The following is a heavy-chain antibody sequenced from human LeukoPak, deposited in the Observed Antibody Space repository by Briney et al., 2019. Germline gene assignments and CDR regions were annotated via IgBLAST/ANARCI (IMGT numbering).Heavy chain of an antibody. CDR2: MNPNSGNT. J-gene: IGHJ3*02. D-gene: IGHD2-15*01. Sequence: ASVKVSCKASGYTFTSFGINWVRQATGQGLEWMGWMNPNSGNTGYAQKFQGRVTITRNTSISTAYMELSSLRSEDTAVYYCARGSVDDAFDIWGQGTMVTVSS. V-gene: IGHV1-8*03. CDR3: ARGSVDDAFDI. CDR1: GYTFTSFG.